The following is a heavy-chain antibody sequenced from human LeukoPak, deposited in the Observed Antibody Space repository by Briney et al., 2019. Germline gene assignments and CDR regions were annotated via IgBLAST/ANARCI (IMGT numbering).Heavy chain of an antibody. V-gene: IGHV3-48*03. CDR2: ISSRGTTI. J-gene: IGHJ6*02. CDR3: ARVRSGLHMDV. Sequence: GGSLRLPCAVSGFTFSSYEMNWVRQAPGKGLEWASYISSRGTTIYYVDSVKGRFTISRDNAKNSLYLQMNSLRAEDTALYYCARVRSGLHMDVWGQGTTVTVSS. CDR1: GFTFSSYE. D-gene: IGHD2-15*01.